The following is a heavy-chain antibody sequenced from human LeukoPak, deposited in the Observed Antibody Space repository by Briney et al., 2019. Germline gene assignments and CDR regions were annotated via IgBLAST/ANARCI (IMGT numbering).Heavy chain of an antibody. CDR3: ARVLVPDLMVRD. CDR1: GGSISNSY. CDR2: INTSGST. J-gene: IGHJ4*02. D-gene: IGHD3-10*01. V-gene: IGHV4-4*07. Sequence: PSGTLSLTCAVSGGSISNSYWTWIRQPAAKGLEWIGRINTSGSTNYNPSLKSRVTISVDTSKNQFSLKLSSVTAADTAVYYCARVLVPDLMVRDWGQGTLVTVSS.